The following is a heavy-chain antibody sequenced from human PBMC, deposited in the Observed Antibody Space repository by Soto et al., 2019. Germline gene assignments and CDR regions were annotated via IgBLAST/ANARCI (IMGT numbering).Heavy chain of an antibody. D-gene: IGHD3-10*01. J-gene: IGHJ4*02. CDR1: GYTFTSYG. CDR2: ISAYNGNT. CDR3: AREMGEGSRSYYGY. Sequence: QVQLVQSGAEVKKPGASVKVSCKASGYTFTSYGISWVRQAPGQGLEWMGWISAYNGNTNYAQKLQGRVTMTTDTSTSTAYMELMCLCSVETAVHYCAREMGEGSRSYYGYWGEGSLVSGSS. V-gene: IGHV1-18*01.